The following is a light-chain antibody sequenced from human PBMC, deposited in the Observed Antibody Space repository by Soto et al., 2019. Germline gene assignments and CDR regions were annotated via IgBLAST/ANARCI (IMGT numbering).Light chain of an antibody. Sequence: QSVLTQPRSVSGSPGQSVTISCTGASSDVGGYNYVSWYQQHPGKAPKLMIYDVSKRPSGVPDRFSGSKSGTSASLAITGLQAEDEADYYCQSYDSRLSAYVFGTGTKVTAL. CDR3: QSYDSRLSAYV. CDR2: DVS. J-gene: IGLJ1*01. CDR1: SSDVGGYNY. V-gene: IGLV2-11*01.